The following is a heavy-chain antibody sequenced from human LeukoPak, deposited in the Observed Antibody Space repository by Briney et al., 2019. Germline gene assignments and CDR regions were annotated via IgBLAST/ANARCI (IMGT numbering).Heavy chain of an antibody. CDR2: INPKSGGT. V-gene: IGHV1-2*02. D-gene: IGHD3-22*01. J-gene: IGHJ6*03. CDR3: ARNRQSGYSDSSGYYFYMDV. Sequence: ASVKVSCKAFGYSFTGYYMHWVRQAPGQGLEWMGWINPKSGGTNYAQKFQGRVVMTRDTSISTAYMEGSRLRSDDTAVYYCARNRQSGYSDSSGYYFYMDVWGKGTTVTVSS. CDR1: GYSFTGYY.